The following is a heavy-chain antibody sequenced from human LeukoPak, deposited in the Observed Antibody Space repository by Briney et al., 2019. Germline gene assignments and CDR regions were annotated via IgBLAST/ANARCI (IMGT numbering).Heavy chain of an antibody. D-gene: IGHD3-10*01. V-gene: IGHV1-24*01. CDR3: ARDRDRDPQYYFDY. CDR2: FDPEDGET. CDR1: GYTLTELS. J-gene: IGHJ4*02. Sequence: ASVKVSCKVSGYTLTELSMHWVRQAPGKGLERMGGFDPEDGETVYAQKFQGRVTMTEDTSTDTAYMELSRLRSDDTAVYYCARDRDRDPQYYFDYWGQGTLVTVSS.